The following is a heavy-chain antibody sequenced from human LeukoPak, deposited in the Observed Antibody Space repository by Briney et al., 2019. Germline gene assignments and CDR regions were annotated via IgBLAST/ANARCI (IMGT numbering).Heavy chain of an antibody. V-gene: IGHV7-4-1*02. CDR1: GYTFTGYY. Sequence: ASVKVSCKASGYTFTGYYMHWVRQAPGQGLEWMGWINTNTGNPTYAQGFTGRFVFSLDTSASTAYLQISSLKAEDTAVYYCARSADYGDYVFDPWGQGTLVTVSS. J-gene: IGHJ5*02. CDR2: INTNTGNP. D-gene: IGHD4-17*01. CDR3: ARSADYGDYVFDP.